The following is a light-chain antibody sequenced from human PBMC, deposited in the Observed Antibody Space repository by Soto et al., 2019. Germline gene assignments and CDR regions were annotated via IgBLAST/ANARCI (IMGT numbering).Light chain of an antibody. V-gene: IGKV3-15*01. CDR1: QSVGHN. J-gene: IGKJ1*01. Sequence: DIVMTQSPVTLSVSPGDRATLSCRASQSVGHNLAWFQQKPGQAPRLLIYGASAGATGIPDRFSGSGFGTEFTPTISSLQSEDLAVYCCQQYNNWPRTFGQGTKVEMK. CDR2: GAS. CDR3: QQYNNWPRT.